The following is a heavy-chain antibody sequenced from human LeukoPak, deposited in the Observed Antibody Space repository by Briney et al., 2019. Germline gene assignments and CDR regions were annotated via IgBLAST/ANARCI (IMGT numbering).Heavy chain of an antibody. CDR2: ISWDGGST. D-gene: IGHD1-26*01. CDR1: GFTFDDYT. V-gene: IGHV3-43*01. CDR3: AKEGCIVGAPTGCGFDY. Sequence: GGSLRLSCAASGFTFDDYTMHWVRQAPGKGLEWVSLISWDGGSTYYADSVKGRFTISRDNSKNSLYLQMNSLRTEDTALYYCAKEGCIVGAPTGCGFDYWGQGTLVTVSS. J-gene: IGHJ4*02.